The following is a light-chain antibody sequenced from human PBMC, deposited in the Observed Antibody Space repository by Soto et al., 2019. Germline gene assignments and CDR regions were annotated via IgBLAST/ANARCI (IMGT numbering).Light chain of an antibody. CDR1: QGISSY. J-gene: IGKJ1*01. V-gene: IGKV1-9*01. Sequence: DIQLTQSPSFLSASVGDRVTITCRASQGISSYLAWSQQKPGKAPKVLIYAASTLQSGVPSRFSGSGSGTEFTLTISSLQPEDFATYYCQQLNNDPWTFGQGTKGEIK. CDR2: AAS. CDR3: QQLNNDPWT.